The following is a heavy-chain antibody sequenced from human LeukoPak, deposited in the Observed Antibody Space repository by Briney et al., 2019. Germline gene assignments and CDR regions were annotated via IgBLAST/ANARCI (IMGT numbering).Heavy chain of an antibody. J-gene: IGHJ5*02. D-gene: IGHD3-3*01. Sequence: ASVKVSCKASGYTFTSYGISRVRQAHGQGLEWMGWISAYNGNTNYAQKLQGRVTMTTDTSTSTAYMELRSLRSDDTAVYYCARDFDYDFWSGYYGEPKNWFDPWGQGTLVTVSS. CDR1: GYTFTSYG. CDR3: ARDFDYDFWSGYYGEPKNWFDP. V-gene: IGHV1-18*01. CDR2: ISAYNGNT.